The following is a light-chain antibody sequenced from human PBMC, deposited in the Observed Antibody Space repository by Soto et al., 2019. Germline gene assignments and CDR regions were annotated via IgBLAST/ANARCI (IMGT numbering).Light chain of an antibody. J-gene: IGLJ1*01. CDR2: DVS. Sequence: LTQPASVSGSPGQSITISCTGTSSDVDGYNYVSWYQQHPGKAPKLMIYDVSNRPSGVSNRFSGSKSGNTASLTISGLQAEDEADYDCSSYTSSRTHVFGTGTKVTVL. CDR3: SSYTSSRTHV. CDR1: SSDVDGYNY. V-gene: IGLV2-14*01.